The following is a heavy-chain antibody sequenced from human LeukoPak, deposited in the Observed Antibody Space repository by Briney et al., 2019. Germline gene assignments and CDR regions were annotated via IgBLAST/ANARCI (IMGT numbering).Heavy chain of an antibody. D-gene: IGHD1-26*01. V-gene: IGHV3-7*01. CDR3: ARDLNGGATDY. J-gene: IGHJ4*02. CDR2: IKQDGSEK. Sequence: GGSLRLSCAASGFTFSSYWMSWVRQAPGKGLEWVANIKQDGSEKYYVDSVKGRFTISRDNAKNSLYLQMSSLRAEDTAVYYCARDLNGGATDYWAQGTLVTVSS. CDR1: GFTFSSYW.